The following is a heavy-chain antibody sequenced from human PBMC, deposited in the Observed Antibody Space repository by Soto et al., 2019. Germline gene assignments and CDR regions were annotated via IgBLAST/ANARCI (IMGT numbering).Heavy chain of an antibody. CDR1: GYTFTNDD. V-gene: IGHV1-8*02. D-gene: IGHD3-10*01. CDR2: MSPNSGNT. J-gene: IGHJ5*02. Sequence: QVQLVQSGAEVKKPGASVKVSCKTSGYTFTNDDINWVRQAAGQGLEWIGWMSPNSGNTGYAQKFQGRVTLTRDTSISTAYMELSSVRSEDTAVYYCARGMSDGFGEVSWGQGTLVTVSS. CDR3: ARGMSDGFGEVS.